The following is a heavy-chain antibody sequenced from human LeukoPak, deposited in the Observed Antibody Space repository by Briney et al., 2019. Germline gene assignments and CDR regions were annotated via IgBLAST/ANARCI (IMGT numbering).Heavy chain of an antibody. Sequence: SETLSLTCTVSGGSISSYYWSWIRQPPGKGLEWIGYIYYSGSTNYNPSLKSRVTISVDTSKNQFSLKLSSVTAADTALYYCARVERTSTPGRETFDYWGQGTLVTVSS. J-gene: IGHJ4*02. CDR3: ARVERTSTPGRETFDY. D-gene: IGHD2-2*01. V-gene: IGHV4-59*01. CDR2: IYYSGST. CDR1: GGSISSYY.